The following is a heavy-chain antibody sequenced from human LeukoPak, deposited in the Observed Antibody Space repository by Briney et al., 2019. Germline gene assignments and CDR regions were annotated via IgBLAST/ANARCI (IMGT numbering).Heavy chain of an antibody. CDR2: IYYSGST. V-gene: IGHV4-59*01. Sequence: PSETLSLTCSVSDDSITMYYWTWIRQPPGKGLEWIGYIYYSGSTNYNPSLKSRVTISVDTSKNQFSLKLSSVTAADTAVYYCARAPTYYYDSSGDFFDYWGQGTLVTVSS. CDR1: DDSITMYY. CDR3: ARAPTYYYDSSGDFFDY. J-gene: IGHJ4*02. D-gene: IGHD3-22*01.